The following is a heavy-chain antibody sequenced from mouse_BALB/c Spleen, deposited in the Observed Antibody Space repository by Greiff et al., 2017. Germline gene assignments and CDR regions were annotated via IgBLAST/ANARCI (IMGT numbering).Heavy chain of an antibody. CDR2: ISSGGSSI. J-gene: IGHJ3*01. V-gene: IGHV5-12-1*01. CDR3: ARHHYDGYSLFAY. CDR1: GFAFSSYD. Sequence: EVQLQESGGGLVKPGGSLKLSCAASGFAFSSYDMSWVRQTPEKRLEWVAYISSGGSSIYYPDTVKGRFTISRDNAKNTLYLQMSSLKSEDTAMYYCARHHYDGYSLFAYWGQGTLVTVSA. D-gene: IGHD2-3*01.